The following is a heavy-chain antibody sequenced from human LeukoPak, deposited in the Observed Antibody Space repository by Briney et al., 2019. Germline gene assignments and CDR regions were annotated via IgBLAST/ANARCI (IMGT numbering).Heavy chain of an antibody. D-gene: IGHD3-22*01. CDR1: GYRFTSYW. J-gene: IGHJ4*02. Sequence: PGESLKISCKGSGYRFTSYWIGWVRQMPGKGLEWMGIIYPGDSDTRYSPSFQGQVTISADKSISTAYLQWSSLQASDTAMYYCARLGLGGYDSSGYYLGYWGQGTLVTVSS. CDR3: ARLGLGGYDSSGYYLGY. V-gene: IGHV5-51*01. CDR2: IYPGDSDT.